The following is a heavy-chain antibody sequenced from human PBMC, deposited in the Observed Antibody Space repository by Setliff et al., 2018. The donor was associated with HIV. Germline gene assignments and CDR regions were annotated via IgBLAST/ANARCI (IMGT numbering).Heavy chain of an antibody. CDR2: INQDGFKN. D-gene: IGHD1-26*01. CDR1: GFTFSNYC. V-gene: IGHV3-7*01. Sequence: GGSLRLSCVGSGFTFSNYCMSWVRQSPGKGLEWVANINQDGFKNYSVDSVKGRVTVSRDNAKNSLYLQMSDVRGEDTAVYYCVREGATPDYYWFFDVWGRGTLVTVSS. CDR3: VREGATPDYYWFFDV. J-gene: IGHJ2*01.